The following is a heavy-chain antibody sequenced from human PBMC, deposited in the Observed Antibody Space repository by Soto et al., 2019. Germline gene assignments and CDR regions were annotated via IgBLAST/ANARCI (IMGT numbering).Heavy chain of an antibody. D-gene: IGHD1-26*01. V-gene: IGHV6-1*01. Sequence: SQTLSLTCAISGDSVSSNSAAWSWIRQSPSRGLEWLGRTYYRSKWYNDYAVSVKSRITINPDTSKNQFSLQLNSVTPEDTAVYYCAREERISGSYYYYYGMDVWGQGTTVTVSS. J-gene: IGHJ6*02. CDR3: AREERISGSYYYYYGMDV. CDR2: TYYRSKWYN. CDR1: GDSVSSNSAA.